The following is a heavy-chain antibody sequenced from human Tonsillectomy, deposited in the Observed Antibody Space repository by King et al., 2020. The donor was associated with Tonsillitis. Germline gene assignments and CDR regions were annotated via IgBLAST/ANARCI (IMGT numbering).Heavy chain of an antibody. CDR2: IIPMFGTP. CDR1: GGTFSSYA. V-gene: IGHV1-69*01. J-gene: IGHJ4*02. CDR3: AAVLRFLEWAPPFDY. D-gene: IGHD3-3*01. Sequence: VQLVESGAEVKKPGSSVKVSCMASGGTFSSYAISWVRQAPGQGLEWMGGIIPMFGTPNYAQKFQGRVTITADESTSTTYMELSSLRSEDTAVYYCAAVLRFLEWAPPFDYWGQGTLVTVSS.